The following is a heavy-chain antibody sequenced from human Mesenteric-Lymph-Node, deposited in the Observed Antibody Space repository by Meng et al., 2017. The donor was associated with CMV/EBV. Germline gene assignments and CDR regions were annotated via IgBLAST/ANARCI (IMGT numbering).Heavy chain of an antibody. J-gene: IGHJ4*02. CDR1: GFTVSSNY. Sequence: GESLKISCAASGFTVSSNYMSWVRQAPGKGLEWVSVIYSGGSTYYADSVKGRFTISRDSSENTLYLQMNSLNGEDTAAYYCARGGGSSWYSSSLDYWGQGTLVTVSS. CDR2: IYSGGST. V-gene: IGHV3-66*02. D-gene: IGHD6-13*01. CDR3: ARGGGSSWYSSSLDY.